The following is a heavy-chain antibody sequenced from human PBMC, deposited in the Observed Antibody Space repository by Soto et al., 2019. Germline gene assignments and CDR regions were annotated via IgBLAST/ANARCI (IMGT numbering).Heavy chain of an antibody. D-gene: IGHD2-2*01. J-gene: IGHJ5*02. CDR2: ISLYSDGT. CDR3: ARVVPGAEAWFGP. V-gene: IGHV1-18*01. Sequence: QVQLVQSGGEVKRPGASVKVSCKTSGYTFSNYGITWVRQAPGQPLEWLGWISLYSDGTNYAQKFQGRVPMTTDTFTTTAYMELRSLRSDDTGGYYCARVVPGAEAWFGPWGQGTLVTVSS. CDR1: GYTFSNYG.